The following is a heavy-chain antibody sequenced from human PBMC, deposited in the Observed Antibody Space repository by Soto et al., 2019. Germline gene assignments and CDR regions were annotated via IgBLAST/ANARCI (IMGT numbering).Heavy chain of an antibody. CDR3: AKLGYDILTGYYNGPYYSGMDV. J-gene: IGHJ6*02. Sequence: PGRSLRLSCAASGFTFSSYAMRWVRQAPGKGLEWVSAISGSGGSTYYADSVKGRFTISRDNSKNTLYLQMNSLRAEDTAVYYCAKLGYDILTGYYNGPYYSGMDVWGQGTTVTVSS. CDR2: ISGSGGST. D-gene: IGHD3-9*01. CDR1: GFTFSSYA. V-gene: IGHV3-23*01.